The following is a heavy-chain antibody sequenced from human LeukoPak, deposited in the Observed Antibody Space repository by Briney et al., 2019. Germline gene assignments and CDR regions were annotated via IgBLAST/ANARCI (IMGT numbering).Heavy chain of an antibody. CDR1: GYTLTELS. J-gene: IGHJ5*02. V-gene: IGHV1-24*01. Sequence: ASVKVSCKVSGYTLTELSVHWVRQAPGKGLEWMGGFDPEDGETIYAQKFQGRVTMTEDTSTDTAYMELSSLRSEDTAVYYCATDRGYSGYDSLGWFDPWGQGTLVTVSS. CDR2: FDPEDGET. CDR3: ATDRGYSGYDSLGWFDP. D-gene: IGHD5-12*01.